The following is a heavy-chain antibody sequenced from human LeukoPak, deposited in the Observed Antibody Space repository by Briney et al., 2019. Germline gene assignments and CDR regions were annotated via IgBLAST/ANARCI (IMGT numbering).Heavy chain of an antibody. D-gene: IGHD2-15*01. CDR2: ITYSGSTI. Sequence: PGGSLRLSCAASGFTFSDYTMNWVRQAPGKGLEWLSYITYSGSTIYYADSVKGRFTVSRDNAKNSLFLQMNNLRAEDTAIYYCAREGVARYDSPLQFQHWGQGTLVTVSS. CDR3: AREGVARYDSPLQFQH. CDR1: GFTFSDYT. V-gene: IGHV3-48*01. J-gene: IGHJ1*01.